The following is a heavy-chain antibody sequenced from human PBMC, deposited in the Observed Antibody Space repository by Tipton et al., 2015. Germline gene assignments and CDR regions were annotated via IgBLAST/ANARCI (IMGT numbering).Heavy chain of an antibody. CDR2: IYYNGNT. CDR1: GGSISSYF. D-gene: IGHD5-24*01. Sequence: TLSLTCNVSGGSISSYFWSWIRQSPGKGLEWIGYIYYNGNTKYNPSLKGRVTILVDTSKNQFSLKVNSVTAADTAVYYCATLVDGYSRIPWGQGTLVTVSS. CDR3: ATLVDGYSRIP. J-gene: IGHJ5*02. V-gene: IGHV4-59*01.